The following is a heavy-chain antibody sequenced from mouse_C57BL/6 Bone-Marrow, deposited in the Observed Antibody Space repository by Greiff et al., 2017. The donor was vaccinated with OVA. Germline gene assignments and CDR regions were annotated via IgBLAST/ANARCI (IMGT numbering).Heavy chain of an antibody. V-gene: IGHV1-26*01. Sequence: EVQLQQSGPELVKPGASVKISCKASGYTFTDYYMNWVKQSHGKSLEWIGDINPNNGGTSYNQKFKGKATLTVDKSSSTAYMELRSLTSEDSAVYYCARMKLGRGFDDWGQGTTLTVSS. D-gene: IGHD4-1*01. CDR3: ARMKLGRGFDD. CDR2: INPNNGGT. J-gene: IGHJ2*01. CDR1: GYTFTDYY.